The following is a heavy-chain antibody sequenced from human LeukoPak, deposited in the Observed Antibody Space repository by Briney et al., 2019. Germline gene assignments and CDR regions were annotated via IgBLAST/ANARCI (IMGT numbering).Heavy chain of an antibody. CDR1: GFTFSSYV. CDR2: ISGSGGST. V-gene: IGHV3-23*01. CDR3: AKDGSGYDRVIYQFDY. J-gene: IGHJ4*02. D-gene: IGHD5-12*01. Sequence: GGSLRLSCAASGFTFSSYVMSWVRQAPGKGLEWVSAISGSGGSTYYADSVKGRFTISRDNSKNTLYLQMNSLRAEDTAVYYCAKDGSGYDRVIYQFDYWGQGTLVTVSS.